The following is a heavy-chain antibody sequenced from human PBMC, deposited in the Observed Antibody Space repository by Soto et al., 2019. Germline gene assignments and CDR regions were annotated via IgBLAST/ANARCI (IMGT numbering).Heavy chain of an antibody. CDR2: IRSRGNGYAT. Sequence: EVQLVESGGGLVQPGGSLKLSCAASGFTFSGSAIHWVRQASGKGLEWVGRIRSRGNGYATAYAASVKGRFTISRDDSKNMAYLHMNSLKGEDTAMYYCTRLYDSAIDYWGQGTLVTVSS. CDR1: GFTFSGSA. V-gene: IGHV3-73*01. D-gene: IGHD3-10*01. CDR3: TRLYDSAIDY. J-gene: IGHJ4*02.